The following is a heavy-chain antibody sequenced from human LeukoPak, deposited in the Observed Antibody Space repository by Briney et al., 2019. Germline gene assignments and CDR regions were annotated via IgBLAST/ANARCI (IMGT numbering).Heavy chain of an antibody. D-gene: IGHD3-16*01. CDR1: GFTFSSYG. CDR3: ARHYGP. Sequence: GRSLRLSCAASGFTFSSYGMHWVRQAPGKGLEWVAVISYDGSDKYFADSVKGRFTISRDNSKNTLYLQMNSLRAEDTAVYYCARHYGPWGQGTLVTVSS. CDR2: ISYDGSDK. J-gene: IGHJ4*02. V-gene: IGHV3-30*03.